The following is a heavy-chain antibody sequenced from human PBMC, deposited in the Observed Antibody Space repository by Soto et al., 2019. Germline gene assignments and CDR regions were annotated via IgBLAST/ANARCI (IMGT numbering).Heavy chain of an antibody. CDR3: ARDGGGGFWPDLDF. J-gene: IGHJ4*02. D-gene: IGHD3-16*01. V-gene: IGHV3-49*04. CDR1: GFIFGDYA. CDR2: ITRKDYAGRP. Sequence: LRLSCTASGFIFGDYALSWVRQAPGKGLEWVGFITRKDYAGRPETAPSVKDRFVISRDDSKSIAYLEMNSLKIEDTGVYYCARDGGGGFWPDLDFWGQGIQVTVS.